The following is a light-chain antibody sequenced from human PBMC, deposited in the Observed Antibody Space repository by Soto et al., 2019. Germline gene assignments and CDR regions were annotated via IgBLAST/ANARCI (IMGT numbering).Light chain of an antibody. V-gene: IGKV3-15*01. J-gene: IGKJ1*01. CDR1: QSVNTN. CDR2: GAS. CDR3: QQYNNWPWT. Sequence: EIVMTQSPATLSVSPGERATFSCRASQSVNTNLAWYQLKPGQAPRLLIHGASTRATGFPARFSGSGSGTDFTLTISSLQSEDFAVYYCQQYNNWPWTFGQGTKVDIK.